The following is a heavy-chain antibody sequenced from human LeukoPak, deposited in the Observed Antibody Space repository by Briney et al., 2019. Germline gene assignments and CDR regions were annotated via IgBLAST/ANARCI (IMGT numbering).Heavy chain of an antibody. V-gene: IGHV3-23*01. J-gene: IGHJ4*02. CDR1: GFTFSSYA. CDR3: AKGNYYDFWSGYYIDY. D-gene: IGHD3-3*01. Sequence: PGGSLRLSCAASGFTFSSYAMSWVRQAPGKGLEWVSAISGSGGSTYYADSVKGRFTISRDNSKNTLYLQMNSLRAEDTAVYYRAKGNYYDFWSGYYIDYWGQGTLVTVSS. CDR2: ISGSGGST.